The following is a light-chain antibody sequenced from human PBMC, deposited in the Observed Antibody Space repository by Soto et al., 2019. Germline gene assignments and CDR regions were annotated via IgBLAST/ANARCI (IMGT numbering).Light chain of an antibody. CDR1: QDNIDY. Sequence: DIQMTQSPSSLSASVGDRVTITCQASQDNIDYLSWYQQRPGKAPKLLIYDTSKLQTGVPSRCSGSGSGTDFSLTIRSLQPEDIATYFCQQYEYLPYTFGQGTKLEIK. CDR2: DTS. V-gene: IGKV1-33*01. J-gene: IGKJ2*01. CDR3: QQYEYLPYT.